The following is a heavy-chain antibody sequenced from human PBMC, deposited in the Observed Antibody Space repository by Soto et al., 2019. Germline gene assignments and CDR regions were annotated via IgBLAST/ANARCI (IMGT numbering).Heavy chain of an antibody. J-gene: IGHJ4*02. Sequence: PSETLSLTCTETGGSVSSGTYHWSWIRQPPRKGLEWIGYIYYSGSTNYNPSLKSRVTISVDTSKNQFSLKLSSVTAADTAVYYCASFLMVRGVISWGQGTLVTVSS. CDR2: IYYSGST. CDR3: ASFLMVRGVIS. V-gene: IGHV4-61*01. CDR1: GGSVSSGTYH. D-gene: IGHD3-10*01.